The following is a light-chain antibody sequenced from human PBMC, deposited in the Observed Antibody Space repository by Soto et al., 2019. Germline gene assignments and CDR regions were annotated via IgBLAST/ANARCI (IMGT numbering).Light chain of an antibody. CDR3: CSYAGSSPLYV. CDR1: SSHIGSSNL. V-gene: IGLV2-23*01. Sequence: QSVLTQPASVSGSPGQSITISCTASSSHIGSSNLVSWYQHHSGKAPKLIIYEGNKRPSGVSNRFSGSKSGKTASLTISGLRAEDEGTYYCCSYAGSSPLYVFGTGTKVT. J-gene: IGLJ1*01. CDR2: EGN.